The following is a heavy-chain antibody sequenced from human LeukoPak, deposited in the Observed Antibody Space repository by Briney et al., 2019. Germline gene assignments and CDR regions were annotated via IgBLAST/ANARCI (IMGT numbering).Heavy chain of an antibody. V-gene: IGHV4-39*01. D-gene: IGHD3-10*01. CDR1: GGSISRSSYY. J-gene: IGHJ4*02. CDR2: IYYSGSA. Sequence: SETLSLTCTVSGGSISRSSYYWGWIRQPPGKGLEWIGSIYYSGSAYYNPSLKSRVTISVDTSKNQFSLKLSSVTAADTAVYYCARRITMVRGVTSRYFDYWGQGTLVTVSS. CDR3: ARRITMVRGVTSRYFDY.